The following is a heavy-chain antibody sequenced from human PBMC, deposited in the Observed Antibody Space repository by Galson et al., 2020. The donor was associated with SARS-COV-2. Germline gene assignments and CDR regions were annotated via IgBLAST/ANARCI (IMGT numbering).Heavy chain of an antibody. CDR3: AKDRGYYSGIDAFDI. J-gene: IGHJ3*02. V-gene: IGHV3-23*01. D-gene: IGHD3-22*01. CDR2: IGPGGGTT. CDR1: AFTFFTYA. Sequence: GGSLRLSCAAFAFTFFTYAMSWVRQAPGKGLEWVSAIGPGGGTTHSADSVKGRFTISRDNSKNTLYLQMNSLRAEDTAVYYCAKDRGYYSGIDAFDIWGQGTMVTVSS.